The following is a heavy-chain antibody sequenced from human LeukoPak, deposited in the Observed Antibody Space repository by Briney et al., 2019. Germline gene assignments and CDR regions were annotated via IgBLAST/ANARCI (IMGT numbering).Heavy chain of an antibody. V-gene: IGHV1-8*02. CDR2: MNPNSGNT. CDR3: ARGYSGYDCWFDP. J-gene: IGHJ5*02. D-gene: IGHD5-12*01. CDR1: GYTFTSYD. Sequence: GASVKVSCKASGYTFTSYDINWVRQATGQGLEWMGWMNPNSGNTGYAQKFQGRVTMTRDTSISTAYMELSRLRSDDTAVYYCARGYSGYDCWFDPWGQGTLVTVSS.